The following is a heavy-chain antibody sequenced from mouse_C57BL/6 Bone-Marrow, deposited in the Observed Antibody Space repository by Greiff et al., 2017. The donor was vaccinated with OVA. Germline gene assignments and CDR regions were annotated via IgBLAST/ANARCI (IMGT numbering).Heavy chain of an antibody. V-gene: IGHV14-4*01. CDR2: IDPENGAT. J-gene: IGHJ2*01. CDR3: TTAVTTASSFDY. Sequence: VQLQQSGAELVRPGASVKLSCTASGFNIKDDYMHWVKQRPEQGLEWIGWIDPENGATEYAAKFQGKATITADKSSNTAYLQLSSLTSEDTAVYYCTTAVTTASSFDYWGQGTTLTVSA. D-gene: IGHD1-2*01. CDR1: GFNIKDDY.